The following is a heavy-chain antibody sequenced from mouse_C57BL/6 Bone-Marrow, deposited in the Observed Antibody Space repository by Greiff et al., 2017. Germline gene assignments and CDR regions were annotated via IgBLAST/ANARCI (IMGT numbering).Heavy chain of an antibody. CDR1: GYAFTNYL. D-gene: IGHD4-1*01. Sequence: VKLQESGAELVRPGTSVKVSCKASGYAFTNYLIEWVKQRPGQGLEWIGVINPGSGGTNYNEKFKGKATLTVDKSSSTAYMQLSSLTSEDSAVYFCARSKNWDSWFAYWGQGTLVTVSA. CDR2: INPGSGGT. V-gene: IGHV1-54*01. J-gene: IGHJ3*01. CDR3: ARSKNWDSWFAY.